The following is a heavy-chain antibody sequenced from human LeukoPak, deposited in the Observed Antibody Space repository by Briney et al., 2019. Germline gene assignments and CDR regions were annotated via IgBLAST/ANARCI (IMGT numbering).Heavy chain of an antibody. D-gene: IGHD6-13*01. V-gene: IGHV1-46*01. CDR2: INPSGGST. J-gene: IGHJ5*02. CDR1: GYTFTSYY. CDR3: ARESIAAAGTAWFDP. Sequence: ASVKVSCKASGYTFTSYYMHWVRQAPGQGLDWMGIINPSGGSTSYAQKFQGRVTMTRDMSTSTVYMELSSLRSEDTAVYYCARESIAAAGTAWFDPWGQGTLVTVSS.